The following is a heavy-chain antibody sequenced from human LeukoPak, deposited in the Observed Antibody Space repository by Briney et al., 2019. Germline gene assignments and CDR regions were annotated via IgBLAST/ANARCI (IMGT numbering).Heavy chain of an antibody. J-gene: IGHJ4*02. Sequence: PGGSLRLSCAASGFTFSSYGMHWDRQAPGKGLEWVAFIRYDGSNKYYADSVKGRFTISRDNSKNTLYLQMNSLRAEDTAVYYCAKDTLRYCSSTSCGWCGYWGQGTLVTVSS. D-gene: IGHD2-2*01. CDR1: GFTFSSYG. CDR2: IRYDGSNK. CDR3: AKDTLRYCSSTSCGWCGY. V-gene: IGHV3-30*02.